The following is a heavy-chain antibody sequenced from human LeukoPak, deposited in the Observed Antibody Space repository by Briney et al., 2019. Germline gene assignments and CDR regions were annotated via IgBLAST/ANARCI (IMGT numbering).Heavy chain of an antibody. CDR1: GGSISSRSYY. J-gene: IGHJ6*04. V-gene: IGHV4-39*07. CDR2: IYYSGST. Sequence: PSETLSLTCTVSGGSISSRSYYWGWIRQPPGKGLEWSGNIYYSGSTYYNPSLKSRVTISVDTSKNQFSLKLSSVTAADTAVYYCAREYYDYVWGSYRSGPDVWGKGTTVTVSS. D-gene: IGHD3-16*02. CDR3: AREYYDYVWGSYRSGPDV.